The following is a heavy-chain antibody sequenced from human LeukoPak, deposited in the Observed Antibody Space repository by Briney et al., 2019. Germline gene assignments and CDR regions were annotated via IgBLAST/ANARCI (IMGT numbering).Heavy chain of an antibody. CDR2: IYHSGST. D-gene: IGHD6-19*01. CDR1: GGSISSSNW. Sequence: PSETLSLTCAVSGGSISSSNWWSWVRQPPGKGLEWIGEIYHSGSTNYNPSLKSRVTISVDKSKNQFSLKLSSVTAADTAVYYCARDRSYSSGWHLGDAFDIWGQGTMVTVSS. CDR3: ARDRSYSSGWHLGDAFDI. V-gene: IGHV4-4*02. J-gene: IGHJ3*02.